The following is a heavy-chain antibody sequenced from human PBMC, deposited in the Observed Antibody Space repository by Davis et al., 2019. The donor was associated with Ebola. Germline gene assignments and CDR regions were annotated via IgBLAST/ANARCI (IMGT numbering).Heavy chain of an antibody. Sequence: GESLKISCKGSGYSFTSYWNSWVRQMPGKGLEWMGRIDPSDSYTNYSPSFQGHVTISADKSISTAYLQWSSLKASDTAMYYCARVGGYYGDYWYFDLWGRGTLVTVSS. D-gene: IGHD3-22*01. CDR3: ARVGGYYGDYWYFDL. V-gene: IGHV5-10-1*01. CDR2: IDPSDSYT. CDR1: GYSFTSYW. J-gene: IGHJ2*01.